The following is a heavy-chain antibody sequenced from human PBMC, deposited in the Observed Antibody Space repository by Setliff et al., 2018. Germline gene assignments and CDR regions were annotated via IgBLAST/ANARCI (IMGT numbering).Heavy chain of an antibody. Sequence: ASVKVSCKTSGYTFTSYNINWVRQAPGQGLEWMGWISAYNGNTNYAQKLQGRVTMTTDTSTSTAYMELRSLRSDDTAVYYCARVAVGAMGADYWGQGTLVTVSS. CDR1: GYTFTSYN. D-gene: IGHD1-26*01. V-gene: IGHV1-18*01. CDR2: ISAYNGNT. J-gene: IGHJ4*02. CDR3: ARVAVGAMGADY.